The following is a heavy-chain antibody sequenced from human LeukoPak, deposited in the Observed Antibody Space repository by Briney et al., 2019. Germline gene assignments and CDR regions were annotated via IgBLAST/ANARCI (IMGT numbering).Heavy chain of an antibody. CDR2: INHSGST. Sequence: KPSETLSLTCAVYGVSFSGYYWSWIRQPPGKGLEWIGEINHSGSTNYNPSLKSRVTISVDTSKNQFSLKLSSVTAADTAVYYCARVRDYYGSGSHSKGGRRIDYWGQGTLVTVSS. CDR1: GVSFSGYY. V-gene: IGHV4-34*01. CDR3: ARVRDYYGSGSHSKGGRRIDY. J-gene: IGHJ4*02. D-gene: IGHD3-10*01.